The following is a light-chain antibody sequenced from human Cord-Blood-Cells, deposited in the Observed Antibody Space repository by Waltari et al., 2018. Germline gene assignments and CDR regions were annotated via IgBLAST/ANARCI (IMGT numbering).Light chain of an antibody. J-gene: IGLJ1*01. CDR1: SSDVGGSNY. CDR3: SSYTSSSHV. V-gene: IGLV2-14*01. CDR2: EVS. Sequence: QSALTQPASVSGSPGQSITISCTGTSSDVGGSNYVSWYQQHPGKAPKLMIYEVSNRPSGVSNRFSGSKSGNTASLTISGLQAEDEADYYCSSYTSSSHVFGTGTKVTVL.